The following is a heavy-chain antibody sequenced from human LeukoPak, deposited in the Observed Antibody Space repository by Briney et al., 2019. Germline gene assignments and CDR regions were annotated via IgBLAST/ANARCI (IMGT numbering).Heavy chain of an antibody. CDR1: GYTFTGYY. D-gene: IGHD2-21*02. CDR3: AGTAYCGGDCYSDY. V-gene: IGHV1-2*06. CDR2: INPNSGGT. J-gene: IGHJ4*02. Sequence: ASVKVSCKASGYTFTGYYMHWVRQAPGQGLEWMGRINPNSGGTNYTQKFQGRGTMTRDTSISTAYMELSRLRSDDTAVYYCAGTAYCGGDCYSDYWGQGTLVTVSS.